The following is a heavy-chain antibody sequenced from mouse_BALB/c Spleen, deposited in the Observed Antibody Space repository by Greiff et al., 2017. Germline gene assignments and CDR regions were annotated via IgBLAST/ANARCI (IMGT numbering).Heavy chain of an antibody. D-gene: IGHD2-3*01. CDR3: ARLPSDGFYAMDY. Sequence: EVQGVESGGGLVQPGGSRKLSCAASGFTFSSFGMHWVRQAPEKGLEWVAYISSGSSTIYYADTVKGRFTISRDNPKNTLFLQMTSLRSEDTAMYYCARLPSDGFYAMDYWGQGTSVTVSS. V-gene: IGHV5-17*02. CDR2: ISSGSSTI. CDR1: GFTFSSFG. J-gene: IGHJ4*01.